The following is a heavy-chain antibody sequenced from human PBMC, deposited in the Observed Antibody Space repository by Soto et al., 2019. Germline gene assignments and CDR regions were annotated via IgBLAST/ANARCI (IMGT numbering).Heavy chain of an antibody. J-gene: IGHJ6*02. D-gene: IGHD3-10*01. Sequence: SETLSLTCTVSGGSISSSSYYWGWTRQPPGKGLEWIGSIYYSGSTYYNPSLKSRVTISVDTSKNQFSLKLSSVTAADTAVYYCARGYTMVRGVKNHYYGMDVWGQGTTVTVSS. V-gene: IGHV4-39*01. CDR2: IYYSGST. CDR1: GGSISSSSYY. CDR3: ARGYTMVRGVKNHYYGMDV.